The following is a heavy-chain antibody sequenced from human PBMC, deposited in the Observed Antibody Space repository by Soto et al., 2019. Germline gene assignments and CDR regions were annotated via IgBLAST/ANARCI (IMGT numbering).Heavy chain of an antibody. CDR3: AREVSCGWADY. CDR1: GFTFSSYW. J-gene: IGHJ4*02. V-gene: IGHV3-7*01. D-gene: IGHD3-22*01. CDR2: IKQDGSEK. Sequence: EVQLVESGGGLVQPGGFLRLSCAASGFTFSSYWMSWVRQAPGKGLEWLANIKQDGSEKYSVDSVKARFTISRDNAKNSLYLQMNILRAEDTAVYFCAREVSCGWADYWGQGTLVTVSS.